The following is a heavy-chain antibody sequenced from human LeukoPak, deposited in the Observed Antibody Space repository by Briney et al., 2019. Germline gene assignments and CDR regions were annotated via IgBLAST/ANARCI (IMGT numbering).Heavy chain of an antibody. CDR2: MSPNNGNT. Sequence: GASVKVSCKTSGYTFTNYDINWVRQAPGQGLEWMGWMSPNNGNTGYAQKFQGRVTMTRDTSINTACMELSSLRSEDTAVYYCASNPPRTGDFNYWGQGALVTVSS. D-gene: IGHD7-27*01. V-gene: IGHV1-8*01. CDR1: GYTFTNYD. CDR3: ASNPPRTGDFNY. J-gene: IGHJ4*02.